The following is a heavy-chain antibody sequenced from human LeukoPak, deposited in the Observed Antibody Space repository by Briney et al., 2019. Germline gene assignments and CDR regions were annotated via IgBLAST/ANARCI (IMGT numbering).Heavy chain of an antibody. V-gene: IGHV3-23*01. D-gene: IGHD6-13*01. J-gene: IGHJ3*01. CDR3: AKSWRSFDL. Sequence: GGSLRLSCAASGFTFSTYAMTWVRQAPGKGLEWVSSIRDRTYYAGSAKGRFTISRDDSRNTLYLQMNSLGAEDTAVYYCAKSWRSFDLWGQGTTVTVSS. CDR1: GFTFSTYA. CDR2: IRDRT.